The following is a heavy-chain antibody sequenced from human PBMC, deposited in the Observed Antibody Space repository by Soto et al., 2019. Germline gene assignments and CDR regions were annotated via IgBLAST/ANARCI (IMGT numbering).Heavy chain of an antibody. Sequence: GESLKISCKGSGYSFTSYWIGWVRQMPGKGLEWMGIIYPGDSDTRYSPSFQGQVTISADKSISTAYLQWSSLKASDTAMYYCATSAYDFWSVSPYFDYWGQGTLVTVSS. J-gene: IGHJ4*02. CDR1: GYSFTSYW. CDR3: ATSAYDFWSVSPYFDY. D-gene: IGHD3-3*01. V-gene: IGHV5-51*01. CDR2: IYPGDSDT.